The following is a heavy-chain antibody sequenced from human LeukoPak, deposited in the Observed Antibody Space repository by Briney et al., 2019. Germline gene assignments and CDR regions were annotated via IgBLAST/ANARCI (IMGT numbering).Heavy chain of an antibody. CDR2: INSDGSST. J-gene: IGHJ4*02. D-gene: IGHD3-10*01. V-gene: IGHV3-74*01. CDR3: VKDYYAALDY. CDR1: GFTFSNYW. Sequence: GGSLRLSCAASGFTFSNYWMHWVRQAPGKGLVWVSRINSDGSSTTYADSVKGRFTISRDNGQNTLYLQMNSLRAEDTAVYYCVKDYYAALDYWGQGILVTVSS.